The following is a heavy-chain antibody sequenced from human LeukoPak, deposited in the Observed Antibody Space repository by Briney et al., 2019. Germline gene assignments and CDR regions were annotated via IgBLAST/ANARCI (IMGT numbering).Heavy chain of an antibody. V-gene: IGHV1-18*01. CDR2: ISAYNGNT. CDR3: ARASGSSGWYAYAFDI. CDR1: GYTFTSYG. J-gene: IGHJ3*02. D-gene: IGHD6-19*01. Sequence: GASVKVSCKASGYTFTSYGISWVRQAPGQGLEWMGWISAYNGNTNYAQKLQGRVTMTTDTSTSTAYMELRSLRSDDTAVYYCARASGSSGWYAYAFDIWGQGTMVTVSS.